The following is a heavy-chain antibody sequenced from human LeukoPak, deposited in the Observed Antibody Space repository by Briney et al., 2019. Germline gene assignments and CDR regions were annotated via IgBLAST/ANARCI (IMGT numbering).Heavy chain of an antibody. J-gene: IGHJ6*02. CDR1: GFTFDDYA. Sequence: GGSLRLSCAASGFTFDDYAMHWVRQAPGKGLEWVSGISWNSGSIGYADSVKGRFTISRDNAKNSLYLQMNSLRAEDTALYYCAKDMSEGPSGTQTGYYYGMDVWGQGTTVTVSS. CDR2: ISWNSGSI. D-gene: IGHD3-10*01. V-gene: IGHV3-9*01. CDR3: AKDMSEGPSGTQTGYYYGMDV.